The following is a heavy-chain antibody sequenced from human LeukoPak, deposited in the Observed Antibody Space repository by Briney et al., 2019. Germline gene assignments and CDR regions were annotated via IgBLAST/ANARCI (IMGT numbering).Heavy chain of an antibody. V-gene: IGHV1-18*01. CDR3: ARDSAILGIFFDS. J-gene: IGHJ4*02. CDR1: GYTFDDYA. CDR2: INTYNGDT. Sequence: ASVKVSCKASGYTFDDYAISWVRQALGKGFGGLGWINTYNGDTITAQKFQGRVTLTTDTSTTTASMELRSLRSDDTAFYYCARDSAILGIFFDSWGQGTLVTVSS. D-gene: IGHD2/OR15-2a*01.